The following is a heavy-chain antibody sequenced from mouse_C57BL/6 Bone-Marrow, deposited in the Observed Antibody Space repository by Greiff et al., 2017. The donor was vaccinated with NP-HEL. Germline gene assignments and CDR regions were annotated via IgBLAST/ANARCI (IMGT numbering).Heavy chain of an antibody. CDR1: DYEFPSHD. J-gene: IGHJ4*01. D-gene: IGHD1-1*01. CDR3: ARHEDYGSSYAMDY. Sequence: DVQLVESGGGLVQPGASLKLSCESNDYEFPSHDMSWVRQTPEQRLELVAAINTVGGSTYYTDTMERRFIISRDNTKKTLYLQMSSLRSEDTALYYCARHEDYGSSYAMDYWGQGTSVTVSS. V-gene: IGHV5-2*01. CDR2: INTVGGST.